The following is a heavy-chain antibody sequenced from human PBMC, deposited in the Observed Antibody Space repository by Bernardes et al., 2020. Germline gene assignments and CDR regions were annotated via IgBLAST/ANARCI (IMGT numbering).Heavy chain of an antibody. CDR1: GYSISSGYY. J-gene: IGHJ6*02. CDR2: IYHSGST. Sequence: SKTLSLTCAVSGYSISSGYYWGWIRQPPGKGLEWIGSIYHSGSTYYNPSLKSRVTISVDTSKNQFSLKLSSVTAADTAVYYCAYSSPYYYGMDVWGQGTTVTVSS. CDR3: AYSSPYYYGMDV. D-gene: IGHD6-19*01. V-gene: IGHV4-38-2*01.